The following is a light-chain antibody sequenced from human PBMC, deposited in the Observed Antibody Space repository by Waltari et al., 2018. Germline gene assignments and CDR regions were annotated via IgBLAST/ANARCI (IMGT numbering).Light chain of an antibody. CDR1: QSVGSY. CDR3: QQRSSWPSLT. V-gene: IGKV3-11*01. CDR2: DAS. Sequence: EITLTQSPVTLSLSPGERATLSCRASQSVGSYLVWYQQIPGQVPRLLIYDASNRAPGIPARFSGSGSGTDFTLTISSLEPEDSAVYYCQQRSSWPSLTFGGGTKVEIK. J-gene: IGKJ4*01.